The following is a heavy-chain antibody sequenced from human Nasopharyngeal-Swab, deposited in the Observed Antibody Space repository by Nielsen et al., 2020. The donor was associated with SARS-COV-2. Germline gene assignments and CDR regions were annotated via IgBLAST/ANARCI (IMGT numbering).Heavy chain of an antibody. J-gene: IGHJ4*02. D-gene: IGHD2-21*01. Sequence: WVRQAPGQGLEWMGGIIPIFGTANYAQKFQGRVTITADESTSTAYMELSSLRSEDTAVYYCARSPSPDCGGDCYYFDYWGQGTLVTVSS. CDR3: ARSPSPDCGGDCYYFDY. V-gene: IGHV1-69*01. CDR2: IIPIFGTA.